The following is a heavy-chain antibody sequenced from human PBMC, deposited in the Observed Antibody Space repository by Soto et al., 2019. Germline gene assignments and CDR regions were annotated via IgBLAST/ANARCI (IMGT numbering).Heavy chain of an antibody. CDR2: IIPIFGST. CDR3: AKDGGKVGYSGTWFVP. J-gene: IGHJ5*02. CDR1: GGTFSNYA. D-gene: IGHD5-18*01. Sequence: QVQLLQSGAEVKKPGSSVKVSCKASGGTFSNYAITWVRQAPGQGLEWLGRIIPIFGSTNFAQKFQGRVTHIADESTSPVYLEFSSLGPDDTAVYFCAKDGGKVGYSGTWFVPWGQGTLVTVSS. V-gene: IGHV1-69*15.